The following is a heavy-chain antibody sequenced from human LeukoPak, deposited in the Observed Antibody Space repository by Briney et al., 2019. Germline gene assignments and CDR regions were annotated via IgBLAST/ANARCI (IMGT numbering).Heavy chain of an antibody. Sequence: PSETLSLTCAVYGGSFSGYYWSWIRQPPGKGLEWIGYIYYSGSTNYNPSLKSRVTISVDTSKNQFSLKLSSVTAADTAVYYCARSDGWGNSGYWGQGTLVTVSS. J-gene: IGHJ4*02. CDR2: IYYSGST. CDR3: ARSDGWGNSGY. CDR1: GGSFSGYY. V-gene: IGHV4-59*01. D-gene: IGHD3-10*01.